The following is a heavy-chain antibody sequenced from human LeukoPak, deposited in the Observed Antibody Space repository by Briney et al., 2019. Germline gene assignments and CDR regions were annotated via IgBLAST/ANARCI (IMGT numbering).Heavy chain of an antibody. J-gene: IGHJ4*02. CDR1: GFTFSTYG. Sequence: PGRSLRLSCAASGFTFSTYGMHWVRQAPDKGMEWVAVIRYDGNNEFYADSVKGRFTISRDNSKSTLYLQMNSLRAEDTAVYYCAKRGSFWDLDYWGQGTLVTVSS. CDR3: AKRGSFWDLDY. V-gene: IGHV3-33*06. CDR2: IRYDGNNE. D-gene: IGHD6-13*01.